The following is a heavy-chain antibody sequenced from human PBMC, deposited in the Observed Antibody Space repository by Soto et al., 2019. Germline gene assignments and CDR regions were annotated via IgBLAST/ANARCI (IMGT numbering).Heavy chain of an antibody. Sequence: GASVKVSCKASGYTFSSYDINWVRQATGQGLEWMGWMNPNSGNTGYAQKFQGRVTMTRNTSISTAYMELSGLRSEDTAVYYCAGVSYCSSISCYESFAYWGRETQVTVPS. CDR2: MNPNSGNT. J-gene: IGHJ4*02. V-gene: IGHV1-8*01. CDR3: AGVSYCSSISCYESFAY. CDR1: GYTFSSYD. D-gene: IGHD2-2*01.